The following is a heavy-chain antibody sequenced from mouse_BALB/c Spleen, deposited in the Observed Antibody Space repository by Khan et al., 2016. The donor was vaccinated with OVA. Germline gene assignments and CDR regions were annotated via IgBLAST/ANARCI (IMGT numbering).Heavy chain of an antibody. V-gene: IGHV2-6-1*01. CDR1: GSSLTNYG. D-gene: IGHD2-10*01. Sequence: QMQLEESGPGLVAPSQSLSITCTISGSSLTNYGVHWVRQPPGKGLEWLVVIWSDGSTTYNSALKSRLTITKDNSKSQVFLEMNSLQTDDTAMYFCARQPYYHYNIMDYWGQGTSVTVSS. J-gene: IGHJ4*01. CDR2: IWSDGST. CDR3: ARQPYYHYNIMDY.